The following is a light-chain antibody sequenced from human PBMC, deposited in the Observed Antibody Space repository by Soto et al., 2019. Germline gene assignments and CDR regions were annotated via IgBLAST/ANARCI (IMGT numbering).Light chain of an antibody. CDR1: QSGSDSY. J-gene: IGKJ1*01. CDR3: QHYGYPQWR. CDR2: GVS. V-gene: IGKV3-20*01. Sequence: EIVLTQSPGTLSLSPGERATLSCRASQSGSDSYLAWYQQKPGQPPRLLIYGVSSRGNGIPDRFSGSGSGSDYTLTISRLEPEDYSVYYCQHYGYPQWRCGQGTEVEIK.